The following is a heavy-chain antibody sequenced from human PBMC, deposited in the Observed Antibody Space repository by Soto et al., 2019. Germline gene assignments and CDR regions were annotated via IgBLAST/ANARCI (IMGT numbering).Heavy chain of an antibody. V-gene: IGHV1-2*02. CDR3: ARVGLLVRGIRVNYFDY. CDR2: INPNSGGT. D-gene: IGHD3-10*01. J-gene: IGHJ4*02. Sequence: ASVNVSCKASGYTFTDYFLHWVRQAPGQGLEWMGWINPNSGGTTYAQKFRGRVTMTRDTSITTAYMEVNRLQSDDTAVYYCARVGLLVRGIRVNYFDYWGQGTLVTVS. CDR1: GYTFTDYF.